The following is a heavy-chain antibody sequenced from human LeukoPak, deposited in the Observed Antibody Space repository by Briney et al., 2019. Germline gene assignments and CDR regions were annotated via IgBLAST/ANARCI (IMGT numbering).Heavy chain of an antibody. CDR3: ARGYCSGGSCYIFDY. V-gene: IGHV4-4*07. Sequence: SETLSLTCTVSGGSISGYYWSWIRPPAGKGLEWIGRINTSGSPNYNPPLKSRVTTSVDTSKNQFSLKLTSVTATDTAVYYGARGYCSGGSCYIFDYWGQGSLVTVSS. CDR1: GGSISGYY. D-gene: IGHD2-15*01. CDR2: INTSGSP. J-gene: IGHJ4*02.